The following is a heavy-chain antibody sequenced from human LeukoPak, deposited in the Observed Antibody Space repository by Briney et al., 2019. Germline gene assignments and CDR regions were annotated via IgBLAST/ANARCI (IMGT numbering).Heavy chain of an antibody. CDR2: IIPIFGTA. D-gene: IGHD5-12*01. CDR3: ARDRGGYDGAFDI. V-gene: IGHV1-69*01. J-gene: IGHJ3*02. Sequence: ASVKVSCKASGGTFSSYAISWVRQAPGQGLEWMGGIIPIFGTANYAQKFQGRVTITADESTSTAYMELSSLRSEDTAVYYCARDRGGYDGAFDIWGQGTLVTVSS. CDR1: GGTFSSYA.